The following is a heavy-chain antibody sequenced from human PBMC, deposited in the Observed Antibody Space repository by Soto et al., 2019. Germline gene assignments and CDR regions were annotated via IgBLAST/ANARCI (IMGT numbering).Heavy chain of an antibody. CDR1: GFTFSSYG. D-gene: IGHD3-10*01. J-gene: IGHJ4*02. CDR3: AREFGYYYGSGIYYRVEAPLGY. Sequence: QVQLVESGGGVVQPGRSLRLSCAASGFTFSSYGMHWVRQAPGKGLEWVAVIWYDGSNKYYADSVKGRFTISRDNSKNTLYLQINSLRAEDTAVYYCAREFGYYYGSGIYYRVEAPLGYWGQGTLVTVSS. V-gene: IGHV3-33*01. CDR2: IWYDGSNK.